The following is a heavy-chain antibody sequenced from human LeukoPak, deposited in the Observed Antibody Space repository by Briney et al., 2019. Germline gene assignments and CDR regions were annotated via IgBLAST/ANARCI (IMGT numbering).Heavy chain of an antibody. V-gene: IGHV3-23*01. D-gene: IGHD5-18*01. CDR1: GFPFSSYA. Sequence: PGGSLRLSCAASGFPFSSYAMTWVRQAPGKGLEWVSSISGDGATTYHADSVKGRFTISRDNAKNTVYLEISILGAEDTAVYYCARDMGGYSYGYFYYYGMDVWGQGTTVTVSS. CDR3: ARDMGGYSYGYFYYYGMDV. J-gene: IGHJ6*02. CDR2: ISGDGATT.